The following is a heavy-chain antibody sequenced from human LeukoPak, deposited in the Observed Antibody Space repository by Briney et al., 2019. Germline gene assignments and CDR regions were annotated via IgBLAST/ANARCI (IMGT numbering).Heavy chain of an antibody. CDR3: ARHGGDWVFDY. J-gene: IGHJ4*02. Sequence: SETLSLACTVSGGSISSYYWSWIRQPPGKGLEWIGYNYYSGSTKSNPSLKSRVTISVDTSKNQFSLKLSSVTAADTAVYYCARHGGDWVFDYWGQGTLVTVSS. V-gene: IGHV4-59*08. CDR2: NYYSGST. CDR1: GGSISSYY. D-gene: IGHD2-21*02.